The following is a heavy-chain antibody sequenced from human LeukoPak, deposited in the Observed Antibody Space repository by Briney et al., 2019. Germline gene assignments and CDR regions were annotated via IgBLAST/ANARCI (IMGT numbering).Heavy chain of an antibody. CDR2: ISSSSSTI. CDR1: GFTFSSYS. CDR3: ARGPTTVTLDY. J-gene: IGHJ4*02. V-gene: IGHV3-48*01. D-gene: IGHD4-17*01. Sequence: PGGSLRLSCAASGFTFSSYSMNWVRQAPGKGLEWVSYISSSSSTIYYADPVKGRFTISRDNAKNSLYLQMNSLRAEDTAVYYCARGPTTVTLDYWGQGTLVTVSS.